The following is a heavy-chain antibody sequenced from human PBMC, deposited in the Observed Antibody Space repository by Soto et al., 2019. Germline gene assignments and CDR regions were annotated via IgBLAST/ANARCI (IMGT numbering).Heavy chain of an antibody. CDR2: IIPIFGTA. CDR3: ARDRIEGAIPYRWFDP. D-gene: IGHD1-26*01. CDR1: GGTFSSYA. Sequence: QVQLVQSWAEVKKPGSSVKVSCKASGGTFSSYAISWVRQAHGQGLEWMGGIIPIFGTANYAQKCQCRVTITADESTSTAYMELSSLRSEDTAVYYCARDRIEGAIPYRWFDPWRQGPLVTVSS. V-gene: IGHV1-69*01. J-gene: IGHJ5*02.